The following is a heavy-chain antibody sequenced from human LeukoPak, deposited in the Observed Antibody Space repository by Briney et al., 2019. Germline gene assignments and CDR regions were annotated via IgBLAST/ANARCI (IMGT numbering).Heavy chain of an antibody. V-gene: IGHV3-48*01. CDR1: GFTFSSYS. Sequence: PGGSLRLSCAASGFTFSSYSMNWVRQAPGKGLEWVSYISSSSTIYYADSVKGRFTISRDNAKNSLYLQMNSLRAEDTAVYYCASSGYSSSWYYFDYWGQGTLVTVSS. D-gene: IGHD6-13*01. CDR2: ISSSSTI. CDR3: ASSGYSSSWYYFDY. J-gene: IGHJ4*02.